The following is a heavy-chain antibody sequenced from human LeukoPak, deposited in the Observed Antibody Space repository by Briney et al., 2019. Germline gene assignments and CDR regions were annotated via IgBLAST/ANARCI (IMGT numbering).Heavy chain of an antibody. D-gene: IGHD6-19*01. CDR3: ARDGEQWLARDYYFDY. V-gene: IGHV1-18*01. Sequence: GASVKVSCKASGGTFSSYAISWVRQAPGQGLEWMGWISAYNGNTNYAQKLQGRVTMTTDTSTSTAYMELRSLRSDDTAVYYCARDGEQWLARDYYFDYWGQGTLVTVSS. CDR2: ISAYNGNT. J-gene: IGHJ4*02. CDR1: GGTFSSYA.